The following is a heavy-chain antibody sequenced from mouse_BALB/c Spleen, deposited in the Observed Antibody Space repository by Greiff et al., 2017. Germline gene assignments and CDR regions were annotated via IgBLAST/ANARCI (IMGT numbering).Heavy chain of an antibody. CDR3: ARDDGYSAWFAY. J-gene: IGHJ3*01. V-gene: IGHV1-31*01. CDR1: GYSFTGYY. CDR2: INPYNGAT. D-gene: IGHD2-3*01. Sequence: VQLQQSGPELVKPGASVKISCKASGYSFTGYYMHWVKQSHVKSLEWIGRINPYNGATSYNQNFKDKASLTVDKSSSTAYMELHSLTSEDSAVYYCARDDGYSAWFAYWGQGTLVTVSA.